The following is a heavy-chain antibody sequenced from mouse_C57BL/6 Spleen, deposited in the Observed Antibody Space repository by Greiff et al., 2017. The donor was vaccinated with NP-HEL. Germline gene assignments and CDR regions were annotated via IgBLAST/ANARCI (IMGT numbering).Heavy chain of an antibody. V-gene: IGHV1-18*01. D-gene: IGHD1-1*01. CDR1: GYTFTDYN. CDR2: INPNNGGT. CDR3: ARSGGIEAHYGSPAWFAY. Sequence: EVQLQQSGPELVKPGASVKIPCKASGYTFTDYNMDWVKQSHGKSLEWIGDINPNNGGTIYNQKFKGKATLTVDKSSSTAYMELRSLTSEDTAVYYCARSGGIEAHYGSPAWFAYWGQGTLVTVSA. J-gene: IGHJ3*01.